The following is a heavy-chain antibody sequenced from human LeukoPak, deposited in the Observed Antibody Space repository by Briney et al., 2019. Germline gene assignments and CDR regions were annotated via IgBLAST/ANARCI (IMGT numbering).Heavy chain of an antibody. D-gene: IGHD4-11*01. Sequence: AAGTVSFTSSAYAFTIYGYSWPRQAPAQGLERMGLISAYNGNTNFTQKLQGRITMITNTSTSTAYMDLRSMRSDDTAVYYGDRDQAATTARVRFYLGWGQGTLVTVAS. CDR1: AYAFTIYG. CDR2: ISAYNGNT. V-gene: IGHV1-18*01. J-gene: IGHJ4*02. CDR3: DRDQAATTARVRFYLG.